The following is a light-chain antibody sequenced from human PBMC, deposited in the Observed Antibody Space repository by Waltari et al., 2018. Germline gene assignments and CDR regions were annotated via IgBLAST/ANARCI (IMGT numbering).Light chain of an antibody. CDR1: GSAVGISNV. CDR2: EAY. Sequence: QSALAQPASVSGSPGQTVTISCTGAGSAVGISNVVSWYQQHPGKAPKPMIYEAYTRPSGVSNRFSGSKSGNTASLTISGLQTDDEAEYYCCTYAGSSTWVFGGGTKLTVL. V-gene: IGLV2-23*01. J-gene: IGLJ3*02. CDR3: CTYAGSSTWV.